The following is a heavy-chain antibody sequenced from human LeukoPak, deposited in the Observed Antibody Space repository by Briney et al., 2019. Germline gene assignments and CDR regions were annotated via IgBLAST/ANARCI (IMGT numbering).Heavy chain of an antibody. J-gene: IGHJ4*02. CDR2: LYSDGNT. Sequence: TGGSLRLSCAASGFTFNLYTITWVRQAPGKGLEWVSVLYSDGNTKYADSVQGRFTISRDNSKNTLYLEMNSLSPDDTAVYYCARGVEPLAANTLAYWGQGTLVTVSS. D-gene: IGHD1-14*01. CDR3: ARGVEPLAANTLAY. V-gene: IGHV3-53*01. CDR1: GFTFNLYT.